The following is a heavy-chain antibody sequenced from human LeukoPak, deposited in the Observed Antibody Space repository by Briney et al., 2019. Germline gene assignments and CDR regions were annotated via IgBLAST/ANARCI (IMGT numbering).Heavy chain of an antibody. CDR3: ARHRGIAAHCFDY. J-gene: IGHJ4*02. CDR2: IYCSGST. V-gene: IGHV4-39*01. Sequence: KPSETLSLTCTVSGGSISSSSYYWGWIRQPPGKGLEWNGSIYCSGSTYYNPSLKSRVTISVDTSKNQFSLKLSSVTAADTAVYYCARHRGIAAHCFDYWGGGTLVTVSS. D-gene: IGHD6-13*01. CDR1: GGSISSSSYY.